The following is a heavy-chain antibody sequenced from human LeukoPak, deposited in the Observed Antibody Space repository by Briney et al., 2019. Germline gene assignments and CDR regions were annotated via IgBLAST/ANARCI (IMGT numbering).Heavy chain of an antibody. D-gene: IGHD3-10*01. CDR3: ATGAYRFGELFALISFDY. CDR1: GYTLTELS. CDR2: FDPEDGET. J-gene: IGHJ4*02. V-gene: IGHV1-24*01. Sequence: ASVKVSCKVSGYTLTELSMHWVRQAPGKGLEWMGGFDPEDGETIYAQKFQGRVTMTEDTSTDTAYMELSSLRSEDTAVYYCATGAYRFGELFALISFDYWGQGTLVTVSS.